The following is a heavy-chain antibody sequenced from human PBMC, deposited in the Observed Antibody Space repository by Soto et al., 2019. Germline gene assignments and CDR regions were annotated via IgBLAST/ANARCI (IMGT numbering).Heavy chain of an antibody. J-gene: IGHJ5*02. CDR2: IYYSGST. D-gene: IGHD4-17*01. V-gene: IGHV4-59*01. CDR3: GSDLYYGDSPSSGFAH. Sequence: QVQRQESGPGLVKPSETLSLTCTVSGGSISSYYWSWIRQPPGKGLEWIGYIYYSGSTNYNHSLKGGVTISVDTSKNQFSLKLSSVTAADTAVYYCGSDLYYGDSPSSGFAHCGQGTLVTVSS. CDR1: GGSISSYY.